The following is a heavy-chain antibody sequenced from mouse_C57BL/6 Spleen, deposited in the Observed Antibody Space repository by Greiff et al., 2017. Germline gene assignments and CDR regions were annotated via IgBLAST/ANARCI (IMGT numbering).Heavy chain of an antibody. D-gene: IGHD1-1*01. CDR3: ARRGSSYGYFDV. V-gene: IGHV1-76*01. Sequence: VQLQQSGAELVRPGASVKLSCKASGYTFTDYYINWVKQRPGQGLEWIGRIYPGSGNTYYNEKFKGKATLTAEKSSSTAYMQLSSLTSEDSAVYFCARRGSSYGYFDVWGTGTTVTVSS. CDR1: GYTFTDYY. J-gene: IGHJ1*03. CDR2: IYPGSGNT.